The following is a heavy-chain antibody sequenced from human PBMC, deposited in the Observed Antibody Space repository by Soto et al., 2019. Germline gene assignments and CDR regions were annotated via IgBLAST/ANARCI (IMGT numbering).Heavy chain of an antibody. CDR1: GFTFSSYG. D-gene: IGHD3-10*01. V-gene: IGHV3-33*01. CDR3: ARDTTRTMVRIYYGMDV. Sequence: QVQLGESGGGVVQPGRSLRLSCAASGFTFSSYGMHWVRQAPGKGLEWVAVIWYDGSNKYYADSVKGRFTISRDNSKNTLYLQMNSLRAEDTAVYYCARDTTRTMVRIYYGMDVWGQGTTVTVSS. J-gene: IGHJ6*02. CDR2: IWYDGSNK.